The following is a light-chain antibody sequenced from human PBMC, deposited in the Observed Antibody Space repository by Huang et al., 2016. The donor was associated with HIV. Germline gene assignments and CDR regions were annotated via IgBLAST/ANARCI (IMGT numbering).Light chain of an antibody. J-gene: IGKJ4*01. CDR2: AAS. CDR3: QQSYSTPLT. CDR1: QSISSY. V-gene: IGKV1-39*01. Sequence: DTQMTQSPSSLSASVGDRVTITCRASQSISSYLKWYKQKPGKAPKLLIYAASSLQSGVPSRFSGSGSGTDFTLTISSLQPEDFATYYCQQSYSTPLTFGGGTKVEIK.